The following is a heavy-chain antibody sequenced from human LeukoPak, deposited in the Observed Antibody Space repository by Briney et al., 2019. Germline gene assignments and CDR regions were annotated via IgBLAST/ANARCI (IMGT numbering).Heavy chain of an antibody. CDR1: GFTFSSYG. Sequence: GGSLRLSCAASGFTFSSYGMHWVRQAPGKGLEWVAVISYDGSNKYCADSVKGRFTISRDNSKNTLYLQMNSLRAEDTAVYYCAKDLYYGSGPYYGMDVWGQGTTVTVSS. CDR2: ISYDGSNK. D-gene: IGHD3-10*01. CDR3: AKDLYYGSGPYYGMDV. J-gene: IGHJ6*02. V-gene: IGHV3-30*18.